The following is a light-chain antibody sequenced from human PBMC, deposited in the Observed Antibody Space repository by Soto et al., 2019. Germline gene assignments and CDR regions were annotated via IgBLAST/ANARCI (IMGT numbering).Light chain of an antibody. J-gene: IGLJ3*02. CDR3: AAWDDSLNGWV. V-gene: IGLV1-44*01. CDR1: SSNIGSNT. CDR2: SYN. Sequence: QSVLTQPPSASGTPGQRVTISCSGSSSNIGSNTVNWYQQLPGTAPKLLIYSYNQRPSGVPDRFSGFKSGTSASLAISGLQSEDEADYYCAAWDDSLNGWVFGGGTKLTVL.